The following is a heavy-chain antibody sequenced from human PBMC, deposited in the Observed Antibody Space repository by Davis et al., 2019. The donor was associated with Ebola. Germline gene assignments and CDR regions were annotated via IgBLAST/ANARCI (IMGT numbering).Heavy chain of an antibody. CDR3: ATKPGGSGSYFNY. V-gene: IGHV3-74*01. J-gene: IGHJ4*02. Sequence: SLNISCAAPGFTFSSYSMNRVRQAPGPGLECVSRINSAGSSTSDADSVKGRFTISRDNAKNTLYMQMNSLRAEDTAVYYCATKPGGSGSYFNYWGLGTLVTVSS. CDR2: INSAGSST. CDR1: GFTFSSYS. D-gene: IGHD3-10*01.